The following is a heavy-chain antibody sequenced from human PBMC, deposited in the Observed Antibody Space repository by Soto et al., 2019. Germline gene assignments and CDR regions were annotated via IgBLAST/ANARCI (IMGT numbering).Heavy chain of an antibody. CDR2: IYYSGST. J-gene: IGHJ6*02. CDR3: ARDCSGGSCYSSYYGMDV. Sequence: PSETLSLTCTVSGGSVSSGSYYWSWIRQPPGKGLEWIGYIYYSGSTNYNPSLKSRVTISVDTSKNQFSLKLSSVTAAGTAVYYCARDCSGGSCYSSYYGMDVWGQGTTVTVSS. V-gene: IGHV4-61*01. CDR1: GGSVSSGSYY. D-gene: IGHD2-15*01.